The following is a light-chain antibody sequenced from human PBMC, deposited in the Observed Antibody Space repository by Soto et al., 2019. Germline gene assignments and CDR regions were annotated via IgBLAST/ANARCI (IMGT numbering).Light chain of an antibody. V-gene: IGKV3-11*01. CDR3: QQRSNWPPT. Sequence: EIVLTQSPATLSLSPGERATLSCRASQSVSSYLAWYQQKPGQAPRLLIYDASNRATGIPARFSGSGSGTXXXXTXXSXXXXDFAVYYCQQRSNWPPTFGQGTKLEIK. CDR2: DAS. CDR1: QSVSSY. J-gene: IGKJ2*01.